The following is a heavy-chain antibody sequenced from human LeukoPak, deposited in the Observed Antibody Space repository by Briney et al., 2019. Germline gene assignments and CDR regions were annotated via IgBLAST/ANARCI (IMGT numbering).Heavy chain of an antibody. Sequence: GASVKVSCKASGYTFTSYYMHWVRQAPGQGLEWMGIINPSGGSTSYAQKFQGRVTMTRDTSTSTVYMELSSLRSEDTAVYYCARDGTDDYSKGNWFDPWGQGTLVTVSS. CDR1: GYTFTSYY. CDR3: ARDGTDDYSKGNWFDP. D-gene: IGHD4-11*01. V-gene: IGHV1-46*01. J-gene: IGHJ5*02. CDR2: INPSGGST.